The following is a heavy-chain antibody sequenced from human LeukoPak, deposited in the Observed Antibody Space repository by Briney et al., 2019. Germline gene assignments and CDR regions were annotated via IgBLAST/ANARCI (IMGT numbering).Heavy chain of an antibody. V-gene: IGHV3-48*01. CDR1: GFTFSSYS. CDR2: ISSSSTI. CDR3: AREAAAGGGDY. Sequence: GGSLRLSCAASGFTFSSYSMNWVRQAPGKGLEWVSYISSSSTIYYADSVKGRFTISRDNAKNSLYLQMNSLRAEDTAVYYCAREAAAGGGDYWGQGTLVTVSS. J-gene: IGHJ4*02. D-gene: IGHD6-13*01.